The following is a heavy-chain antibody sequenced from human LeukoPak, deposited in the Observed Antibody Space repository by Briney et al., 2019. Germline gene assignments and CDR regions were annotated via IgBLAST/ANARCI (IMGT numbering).Heavy chain of an antibody. CDR1: GGSISSYY. J-gene: IGHJ4*02. D-gene: IGHD2-8*01. Sequence: SETLSLTCTVSGGSISSYYWSWIRQPPGKGLEWIGYIYYSGSTNYNPSLKSRVTISVDTSKNQFSLKLNSVTAADTAVYYCARFTSMVYFDYWGQGTLVTVFS. CDR2: IYYSGST. CDR3: ARFTSMVYFDY. V-gene: IGHV4-59*01.